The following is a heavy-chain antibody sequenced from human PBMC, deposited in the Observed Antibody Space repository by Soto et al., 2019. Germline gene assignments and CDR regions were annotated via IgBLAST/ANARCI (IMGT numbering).Heavy chain of an antibody. Sequence: QVQLKESGPGLVKPSETLSLTCNVSGGPIKTGDYYWNWIRQPPGKGLEWIGYVFYSGATNYSPSLKSRAAISMDTSKNQFSLSLTSVTAADTAVYYCARAGFSYGHLFFWGQGIRVTVST. CDR3: ARAGFSYGHLFF. CDR1: GGPIKTGDYY. J-gene: IGHJ4*02. V-gene: IGHV4-30-4*01. CDR2: VFYSGAT. D-gene: IGHD3-10*01.